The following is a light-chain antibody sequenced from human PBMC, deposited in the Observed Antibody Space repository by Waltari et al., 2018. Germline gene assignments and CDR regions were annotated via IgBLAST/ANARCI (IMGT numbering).Light chain of an antibody. V-gene: IGKV3-15*01. CDR1: QSVSSN. CDR3: QQYNNWPPLT. Sequence: EIVMTQSPATLSVSPGERATLSCRASQSVSSNLAWHQQKPGQAPRLLIYGESTRATGIPARFSGSGSGTEFTLTISSLQSEDFAVYYCQQYNNWPPLTFGGGTKV. J-gene: IGKJ4*01. CDR2: GES.